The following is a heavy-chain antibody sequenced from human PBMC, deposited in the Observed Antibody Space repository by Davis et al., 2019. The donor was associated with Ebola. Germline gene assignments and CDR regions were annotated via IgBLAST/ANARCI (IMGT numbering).Heavy chain of an antibody. CDR1: GFPLSNAT. Sequence: PGGSLRLSCAASGFPLSNATMNLAPQPLGKGLGWVVRIKSKTDGGTTDNAVTVKGRFTMSSEDSKNTLFLQMNSLKTEDTAVYYCSTRTSSGWKLYGMDVWGQGTTVTISS. V-gene: IGHV3-15*07. CDR2: IKSKTDGGTT. J-gene: IGHJ6*02. D-gene: IGHD6-19*01. CDR3: STRTSSGWKLYGMDV.